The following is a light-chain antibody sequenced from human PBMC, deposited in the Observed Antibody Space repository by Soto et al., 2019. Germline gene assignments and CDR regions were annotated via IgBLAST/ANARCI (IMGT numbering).Light chain of an antibody. CDR1: QSVSSSY. CDR3: QQYGSSPR. CDR2: GAS. Sequence: EIALTQSPGTLSLSPGDRATLSCRASQSVSSSYLAWYQQKPGQAPRLLIYGASSRATGIPDRFSGSGSGTDFTLTISRLEPEDFAVYYCQQYGSSPRFGGGTKVEIK. V-gene: IGKV3-20*01. J-gene: IGKJ4*01.